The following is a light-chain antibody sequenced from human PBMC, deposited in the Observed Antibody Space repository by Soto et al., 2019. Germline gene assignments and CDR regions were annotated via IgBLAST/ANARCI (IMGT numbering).Light chain of an antibody. CDR2: EGH. CDR1: SGFVGIFNL. J-gene: IGLJ1*01. CDR3: RSYIGATTYV. V-gene: IGLV2-23*01. Sequence: QSVLAQPASVPGSPGQSFTISCTGASGFVGIFNLVSSYQQHPGKAPKLMISEGHRQPSGVPDLFSGSTSVNSASHTIPGLQASSAADYYCRSYIGATTYVFGTGTKVTGL.